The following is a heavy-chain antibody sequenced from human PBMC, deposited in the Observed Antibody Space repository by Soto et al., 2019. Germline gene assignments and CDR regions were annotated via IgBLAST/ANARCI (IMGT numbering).Heavy chain of an antibody. CDR3: ATRITVFGLLIPPFDP. CDR2: INHTGGT. CDR1: GGSVNGYY. Sequence: SETLSLTCAVYGGSVNGYYWNWIRQPPGKGLEWIGEINHTGGTHYTPSLKSRVTMSVDTSKNQFSLRLSSVTAADTAIYYCATRITVFGLLIPPFDPWGQGTQVTVSS. V-gene: IGHV4-34*01. J-gene: IGHJ5*02. D-gene: IGHD3-3*01.